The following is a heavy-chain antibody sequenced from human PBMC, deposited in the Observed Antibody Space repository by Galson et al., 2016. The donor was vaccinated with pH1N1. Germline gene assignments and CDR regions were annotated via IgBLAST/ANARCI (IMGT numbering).Heavy chain of an antibody. Sequence: PRLSCAASGFTFTSYAMHWVRQAPGKGLEWVAVILYDGTNEYYADSVKGRFTISRDKTQSTVYPQMNSLRTEDTAVYYCARDSEYSGHEGFHWAQGTLVIVSS. CDR1: GFTFTSYA. V-gene: IGHV3-30*04. D-gene: IGHD5-12*01. CDR2: ILYDGTNE. CDR3: ARDSEYSGHEGFH. J-gene: IGHJ4*02.